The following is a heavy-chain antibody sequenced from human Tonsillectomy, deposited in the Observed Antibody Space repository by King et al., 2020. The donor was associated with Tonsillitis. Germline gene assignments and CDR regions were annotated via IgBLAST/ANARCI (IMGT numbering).Heavy chain of an antibody. D-gene: IGHD6-19*01. V-gene: IGHV3-30*01. J-gene: IGHJ4*02. CDR2: ISYNGSKK. CDR1: GFTFSNYS. CDR3: ARVEAVATKYFFDF. Sequence: VQLVESGGGVVQPGRSLRLSCAASGFTFSNYSMHGVRQAPGKGLEWVSVISYNGSKKYYADSVKGRFTISRDNSKNTLYLQMNILRAEDTAVYYCARVEAVATKYFFDFWGQGTLVTVSS.